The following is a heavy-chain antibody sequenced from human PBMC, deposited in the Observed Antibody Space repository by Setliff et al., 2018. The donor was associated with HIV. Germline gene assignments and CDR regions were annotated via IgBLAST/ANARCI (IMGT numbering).Heavy chain of an antibody. Sequence: GGSLRLSCAASGLAVGANYMSWVRQAPGKGLECVSIFYSGGSTYYSDSVKGHFTISRDESENTMYLQMRSLRAEDTAVYYCVRDLPPDYWGQGTLVTVSS. V-gene: IGHV3-53*01. J-gene: IGHJ4*02. CDR1: GLAVGANY. CDR2: FYSGGST. CDR3: VRDLPPDY.